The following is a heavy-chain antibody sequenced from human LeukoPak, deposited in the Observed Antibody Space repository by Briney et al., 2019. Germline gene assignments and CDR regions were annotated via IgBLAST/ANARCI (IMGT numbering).Heavy chain of an antibody. CDR3: AKEYCPISGCYAEDSVFDI. V-gene: IGHV3-30*18. J-gene: IGHJ3*02. CDR1: GFTFSNYG. D-gene: IGHD2-2*01. Sequence: PGGSLRLSCAASGFTFSNYGLHWVRQAPGKGLEWLAVIRYDGTYKYYADSMQGRFTISRDNSKNTLYLQMNSLRAEDTAVYYCAKEYCPISGCYAEDSVFDIWGQGTMVTVSS. CDR2: IRYDGTYK.